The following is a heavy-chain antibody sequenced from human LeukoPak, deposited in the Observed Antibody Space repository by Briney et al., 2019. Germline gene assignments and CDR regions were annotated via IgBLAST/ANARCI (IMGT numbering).Heavy chain of an antibody. Sequence: ASVKVSCKASGYTFTSYDINWVRQATGQGLEWMGWMNPISGNTGHAQKFQGRVTMTRDTSISTAYMELSSLRSEDTAVYYCARVFFTFGGAFDIWGQGTMVTVSS. V-gene: IGHV1-8*01. CDR2: MNPISGNT. CDR3: ARVFFTFGGAFDI. J-gene: IGHJ3*02. CDR1: GYTFTSYD. D-gene: IGHD3-16*01.